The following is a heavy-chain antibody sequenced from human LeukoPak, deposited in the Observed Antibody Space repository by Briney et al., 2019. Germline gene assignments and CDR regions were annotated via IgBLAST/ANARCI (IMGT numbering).Heavy chain of an antibody. D-gene: IGHD1-26*01. J-gene: IGHJ4*02. Sequence: PSETLSLTCAAYGGSFSGYYWSWIRQPPGKGLEWIGEINHSGSTNYNPSLKSRVTISVDTSKNQFSLKLSSVTAADTAVYYCASGGSPVGDTNDYWGQGTLVTVSS. V-gene: IGHV4-34*01. CDR1: GGSFSGYY. CDR2: INHSGST. CDR3: ASGGSPVGDTNDY.